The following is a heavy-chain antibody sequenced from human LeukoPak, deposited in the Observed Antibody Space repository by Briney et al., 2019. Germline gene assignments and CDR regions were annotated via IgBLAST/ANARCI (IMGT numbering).Heavy chain of an antibody. CDR1: GGSISSSSYY. CDR3: ARVPWGITGTSSYYMDV. D-gene: IGHD1-20*01. V-gene: IGHV4-39*07. J-gene: IGHJ6*03. CDR2: IYYSGST. Sequence: SETLSLTCTVSGGSISSSSYYWGWIRQPPGKGLEWIGSIYYSGSTYYNPSLKSRVTISVDTSKNQFSLKLSSVTAADTAVYYCARVPWGITGTSSYYMDVWGKGTTVTVSS.